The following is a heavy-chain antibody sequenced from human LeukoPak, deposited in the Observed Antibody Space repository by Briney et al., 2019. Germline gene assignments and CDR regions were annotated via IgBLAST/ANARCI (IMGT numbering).Heavy chain of an antibody. D-gene: IGHD3-3*01. J-gene: IGHJ4*02. CDR3: ARALDLTPNFRSGYLFD. V-gene: IGHV3-21*01. CDR2: ISSSSSYI. Sequence: GGSLRLSCAASGFTFSSYSMNWVRQAPGKGLEWVSSISSSSSYIYYADSVKGRFTISRDNAKNSLYLQMNSLRAEDTAVYYCARALDLTPNFRSGYLFDWGQGTLVTVSS. CDR1: GFTFSSYS.